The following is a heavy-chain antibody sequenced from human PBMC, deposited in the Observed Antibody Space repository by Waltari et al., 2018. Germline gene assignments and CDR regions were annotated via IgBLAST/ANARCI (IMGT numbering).Heavy chain of an antibody. CDR2: IYPGDSDT. CDR1: GYSFTSYW. D-gene: IGHD6-13*01. CDR3: ARHGGLYSSRPDY. V-gene: IGHV5-51*01. J-gene: IGHJ4*02. Sequence: EVQLVQSGAEVKKPGESLKISCKGSGYSFTSYWIGWVRQMHGKGLEWVGIIYPGDSDTIYSPSFQGQVTISADKSSSTAYLQLSSLEASDTAMYYCARHGGLYSSRPDYWGQGTLVTVSS.